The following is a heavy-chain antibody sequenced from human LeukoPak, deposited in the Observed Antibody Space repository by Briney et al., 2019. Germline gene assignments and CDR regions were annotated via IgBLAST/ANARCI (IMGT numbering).Heavy chain of an antibody. D-gene: IGHD5-18*01. CDR3: ARDTAMVNDAFDI. V-gene: IGHV3-7*01. CDR2: IKQDGSEK. Sequence: GGSLRLSCAASGFTFSSYWMSWVRQAPGKGLEWVANIKQDGSEKYYVDSVKGRFTISRDNAKNSLYLQMNSLRAEDTAVYYCARDTAMVNDAFDIWGQGTMVTVSS. CDR1: GFTFSSYW. J-gene: IGHJ3*02.